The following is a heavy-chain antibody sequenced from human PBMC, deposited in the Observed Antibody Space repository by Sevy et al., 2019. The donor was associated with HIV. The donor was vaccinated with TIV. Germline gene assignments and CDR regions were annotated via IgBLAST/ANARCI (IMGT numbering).Heavy chain of an antibody. Sequence: ASVKVSCKASGYTFTGYYMHWVRQAPGQGLEWMGRINPNSGGTNYAQKFQGRVTMTRDTSISTAYMELSRLRSDDTAGYYCAGGSGGIAVRGGRGWGQGTLVTVSS. CDR2: INPNSGGT. CDR1: GYTFTGYY. J-gene: IGHJ4*02. D-gene: IGHD6-19*01. CDR3: AGGSGGIAVRGGRG. V-gene: IGHV1-2*06.